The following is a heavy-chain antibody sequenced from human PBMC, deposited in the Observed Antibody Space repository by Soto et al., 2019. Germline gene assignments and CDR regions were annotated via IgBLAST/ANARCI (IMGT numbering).Heavy chain of an antibody. V-gene: IGHV6-1*01. CDR1: GDSVSSNSAG. J-gene: IGHJ4*01. D-gene: IGHD1-26*01. CDR3: ARGEQYSGRIFDY. CDR2: TYYRSKWYY. Sequence: PSQTLSLTCAITGDSVSSNSAGWSWVRQSPSRGLEWLGRTYYRSKWYYEYAVSVRGRITINPDTSKNQYSLQMNSVTPEDTAVYFCARGEQYSGRIFDYWGQGTLVTVSS.